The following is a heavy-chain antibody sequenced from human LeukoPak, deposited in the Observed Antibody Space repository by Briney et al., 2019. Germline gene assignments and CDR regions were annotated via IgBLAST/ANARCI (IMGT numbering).Heavy chain of an antibody. CDR3: ARGGTTAASLYYYYYGMDV. CDR1: GGSISSYY. J-gene: IGHJ6*02. Sequence: SETLSLTCTVSGGSISSYYWSWIRQPPGKGLEWIGYLYYSGSTNYNPSLKSRVTISVDTSKNQFSLKLSSVAAADTAVYYCARGGTTAASLYYYYYGMDVWGQGTTVTVSS. V-gene: IGHV4-59*01. D-gene: IGHD4-11*01. CDR2: LYYSGST.